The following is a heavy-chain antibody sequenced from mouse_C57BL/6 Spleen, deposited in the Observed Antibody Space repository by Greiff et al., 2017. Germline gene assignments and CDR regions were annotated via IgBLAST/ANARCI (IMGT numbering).Heavy chain of an antibody. CDR3: ARKAYYSNYAWFAY. Sequence: VKLVESGAELMKPGASVKLSCKATGYTFTGYWIEWVKQRPGHGLEWIGEILPGSGSTNYNEKFKGKATFTADTSSNTASMQLSSLTTAGSVIYYCARKAYYSNYAWFAYWGQGALGTVSA. CDR2: ILPGSGST. CDR1: GYTFTGYW. D-gene: IGHD2-5*01. V-gene: IGHV1-9*01. J-gene: IGHJ3*01.